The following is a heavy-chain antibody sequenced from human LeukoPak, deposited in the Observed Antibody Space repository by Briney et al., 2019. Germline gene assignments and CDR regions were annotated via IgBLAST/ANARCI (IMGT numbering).Heavy chain of an antibody. CDR1: GYTFTSYD. D-gene: IGHD1-1*01. V-gene: IGHV1-8*02. CDR3: ARDHFTTSPGFDY. CDR2: MNPNSGNT. J-gene: IGHJ4*02. Sequence: GASVKVSCKASGYTFTSYDINWVRQATGQGLEWMGWMNPNSGNTGYAQKFQGRVTMTRDTSISTAYMELSRLRSDDTAVYYCARDHFTTSPGFDYWGQGTLVTVSS.